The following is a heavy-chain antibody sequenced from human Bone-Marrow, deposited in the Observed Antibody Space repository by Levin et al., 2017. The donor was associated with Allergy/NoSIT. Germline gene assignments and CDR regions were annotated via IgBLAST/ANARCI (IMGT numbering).Heavy chain of an antibody. D-gene: IGHD4-17*01. CDR3: AKDIDKYGDSYFDF. CDR2: TSSDGRNK. Sequence: PGGSLRLSCEASGFIFSNYAMHWVRQTPGRGLEWLTVTSSDGRNKYYSDSVRGRFTVSRDNSKNTLYLQMNSLRPEDSAIYYCAKDIDKYGDSYFDFWGQGIQVTASS. CDR1: GFIFSNYA. V-gene: IGHV3-30*18. J-gene: IGHJ4*02.